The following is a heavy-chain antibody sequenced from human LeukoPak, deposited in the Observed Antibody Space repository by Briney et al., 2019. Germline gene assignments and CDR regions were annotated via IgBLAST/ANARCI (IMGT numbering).Heavy chain of an antibody. J-gene: IGHJ5*02. Sequence: ASVKVSCKASGGTFSSYAISWVRQAPGQGLEWMGGIIPIFGTANYAQKFQGRVTITADEPTSTAYMELSSLRSEDTAVYYCARAGYCSSTSCPPYNWFDPWGQGTLVTVSS. CDR3: ARAGYCSSTSCPPYNWFDP. CDR1: GGTFSSYA. V-gene: IGHV1-69*13. D-gene: IGHD2-2*01. CDR2: IIPIFGTA.